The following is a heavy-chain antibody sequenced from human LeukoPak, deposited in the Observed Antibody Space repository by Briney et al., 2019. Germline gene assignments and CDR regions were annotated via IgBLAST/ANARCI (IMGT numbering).Heavy chain of an antibody. CDR1: GFTFSNYE. J-gene: IGHJ3*02. D-gene: IGHD2-21*02. V-gene: IGHV3-48*03. CDR2: ISSSSGCTI. Sequence: GGSLRLSCTASGFTFSNYEMNWVRQAPGKGLEWVSYISSSSGCTIYYADSVKGRFTISRDNAKNSLYLQMNSLRADDTAVYYCAASGVVTGSPHGCDIWGQGTIVTVSS. CDR3: AASGVVTGSPHGCDI.